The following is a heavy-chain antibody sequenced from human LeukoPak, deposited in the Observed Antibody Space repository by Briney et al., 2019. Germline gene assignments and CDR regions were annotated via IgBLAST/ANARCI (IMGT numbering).Heavy chain of an antibody. CDR3: ARLRLGYCSGGSFYAFDY. J-gene: IGHJ4*02. V-gene: IGHV5-51*01. Sequence: GESLKISCKGSGYSSTSYWIGWGRQMPGKGLEWMGLIYPGDSDTRYSPSFQGQVTISADKSISTAYLQWSSLKASDTAMYYRARLRLGYCSGGSFYAFDYWGQGTLVTVSS. CDR1: GYSSTSYW. D-gene: IGHD2-15*01. CDR2: IYPGDSDT.